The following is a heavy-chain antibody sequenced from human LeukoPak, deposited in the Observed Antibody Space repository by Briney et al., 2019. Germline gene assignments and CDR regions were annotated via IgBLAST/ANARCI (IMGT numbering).Heavy chain of an antibody. V-gene: IGHV1-2*02. CDR3: ARNLGYCSGGSCTTSYNWFDP. CDR2: INPNSGGT. J-gene: IGHJ5*02. Sequence: ASVKVSCKASGYTFTGYYMHWVRQAPGQGLEWRGWINPNSGGTNYAQKFQGRVTMTRDTSISTAYMELSRLRSDDTAVYYCARNLGYCSGGSCTTSYNWFDPWGQGTLVTVSS. D-gene: IGHD2-15*01. CDR1: GYTFTGYY.